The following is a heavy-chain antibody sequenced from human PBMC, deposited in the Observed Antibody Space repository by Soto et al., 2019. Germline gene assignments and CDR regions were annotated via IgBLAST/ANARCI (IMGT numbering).Heavy chain of an antibody. CDR3: AKGYYVSSGCPGH. CDR1: GFTFSSYG. V-gene: IGHV3-30*18. CDR2: ISYDGSNK. D-gene: IGHD3-22*01. Sequence: QVQLVESGGGVVQPGRSLRLACAASGFTFSSYGLHWVRQAPGKGLEWVAVISYDGSNKYYADSVKGRFTISRDNSKNTLYLQMNSLRAEDTAVYYCAKGYYVSSGCPGHWGQGTLVTVSS. J-gene: IGHJ4*02.